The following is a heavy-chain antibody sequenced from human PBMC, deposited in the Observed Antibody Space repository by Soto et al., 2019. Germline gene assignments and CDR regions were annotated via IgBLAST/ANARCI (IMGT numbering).Heavy chain of an antibody. CDR2: IYHSGIT. CDR3: ARGLAVRGSYGLDV. J-gene: IGHJ6*02. D-gene: IGHD3-10*01. Sequence: QLQLQESGSGLVKPSQTLSLTCAVSGASISSGGSSWSWIRQAPGTGLEWIGYIYHSGITNYNPSLKSRVTISADKSQNQFSLSLSFVTAADTAVYYCARGLAVRGSYGLDVWGQGTTVTVSS. CDR1: GASISSGGSS. V-gene: IGHV4-30-2*01.